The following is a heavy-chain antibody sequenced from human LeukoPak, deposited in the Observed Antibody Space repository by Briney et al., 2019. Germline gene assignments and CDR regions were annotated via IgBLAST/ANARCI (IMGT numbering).Heavy chain of an antibody. CDR1: GFTFRDYT. D-gene: IGHD2-2*01. CDR2: ISKSSTYI. CDR3: AREVVIVVEPAANTIDY. V-gene: IGHV3-21*01. Sequence: GGSLRLSCAASGFTFRDYTMNWVRQAPGKGLEWVSAISKSSTYIKYADSVKGRFTVSRDNAKNSLFLKMNSLRVEDTAVYYCAREVVIVVEPAANTIDYWGQGTRVTVSS. J-gene: IGHJ4*02.